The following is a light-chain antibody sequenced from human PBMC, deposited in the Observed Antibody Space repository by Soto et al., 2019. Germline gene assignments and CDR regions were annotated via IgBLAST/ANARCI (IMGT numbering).Light chain of an antibody. CDR1: QSISSSY. CDR2: GAS. V-gene: IGKV3-20*01. CDR3: QQYGGSPRVT. J-gene: IGKJ2*01. Sequence: EVVLTQSPGTLSLSPGERATLSCKASQSISSSYLAWYQQKPGQDPRLLICGASTRATGIPDKFSGSGSGTDFTLTISRLEPEDFSVYYCQQYGGSPRVTFGQGTRLEL.